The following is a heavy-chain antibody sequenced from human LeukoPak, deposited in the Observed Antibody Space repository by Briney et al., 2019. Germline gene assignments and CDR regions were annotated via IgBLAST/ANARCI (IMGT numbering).Heavy chain of an antibody. CDR3: ARDLNGYSYAWGY. V-gene: IGHV3-7*05. CDR1: GFTFSSYW. D-gene: IGHD5-18*01. J-gene: IGHJ4*02. Sequence: GGSLRLSCAASGFTFSSYWMSWVRQAPGKGLEWVANIKQDGSEKNYVDSVKGRSTIFRDNAKNSLYLQMNSLRAEDTAVYYCARDLNGYSYAWGYWGQGTLVTVSS. CDR2: IKQDGSEK.